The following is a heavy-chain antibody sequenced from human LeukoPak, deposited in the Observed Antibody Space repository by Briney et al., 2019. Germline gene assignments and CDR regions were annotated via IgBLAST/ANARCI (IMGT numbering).Heavy chain of an antibody. CDR1: GFTFSSYG. CDR3: ARDRRGDYCSSTSCYTIEIPFVY. CDR2: IWYDGSNK. J-gene: IGHJ4*02. D-gene: IGHD2-2*02. V-gene: IGHV3-33*01. Sequence: GGSLRLSCAASGFTFSSYGMHWVRQAPGKGLEWVAVIWYDGSNKYYADSVKGRFTISRDNSKNTLYLQMNSLRAEDTAVYYCARDRRGDYCSSTSCYTIEIPFVYWGQGTLVTVSS.